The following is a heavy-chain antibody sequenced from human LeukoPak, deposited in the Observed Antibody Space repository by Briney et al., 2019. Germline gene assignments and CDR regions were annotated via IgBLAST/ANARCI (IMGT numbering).Heavy chain of an antibody. CDR2: IYTSGST. J-gene: IGHJ6*03. CDR1: GGSVSSYY. V-gene: IGHV4-4*09. Sequence: SETLSLTCTVSGGSVSSYYWSWIRQPPGKGLEWIGYIYTSGSTNYNPSLKSRVTISVDTSKNQFSLKLSSVTAADTAVYYCARHPGYYYYYMDVWGKGTTVTVSS. CDR3: ARHPGYYYYYMDV.